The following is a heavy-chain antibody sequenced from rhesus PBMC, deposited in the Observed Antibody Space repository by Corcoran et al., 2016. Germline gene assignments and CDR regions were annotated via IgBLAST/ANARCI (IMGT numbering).Heavy chain of an antibody. J-gene: IGHJ4*01. V-gene: IGHV4-147*01. Sequence: QVQLQESGPGLVKPSETLSLTCAVSGGYIHINFWNWIRQPPGKGLEWIARIHGSRWPTTHTPSLPRRVTISTDTSNTQFSLKLNSVTAADTALYYCVRSFDSGHSIFDYWGQGVLVTVSS. CDR2: IHGSRWPT. CDR3: VRSFDSGHSIFDY. D-gene: IGHD3-28*01. CDR1: GGYIHINF.